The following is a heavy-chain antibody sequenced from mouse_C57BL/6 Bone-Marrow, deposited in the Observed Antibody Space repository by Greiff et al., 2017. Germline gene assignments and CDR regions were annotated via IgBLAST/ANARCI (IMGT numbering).Heavy chain of an antibody. CDR2: IYPGSGST. D-gene: IGHD2-5*01. Sequence: QVQLQQPGAELVKPGASVKMSCKASGYTFTSYWITWVKQRPGQGLRWIGDIYPGSGSTNYNGKFKSKATLTVDTSSSTAYMQLSSLTSEDSAVYYCARPYYSNYWYFDVWGTGTTVTVSS. CDR1: GYTFTSYW. V-gene: IGHV1-55*01. CDR3: ARPYYSNYWYFDV. J-gene: IGHJ1*03.